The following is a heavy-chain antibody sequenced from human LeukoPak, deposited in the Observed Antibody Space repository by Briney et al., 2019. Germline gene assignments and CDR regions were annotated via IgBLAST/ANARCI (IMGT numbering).Heavy chain of an antibody. V-gene: IGHV3-7*01. CDR2: IKEDGGKE. CDR1: GFTFSISW. Sequence: GGSLRLSCAASGFTFSISWMAWVRQAPGKGLEWLANIKEDGGKENYVDSVKGRFTISRDNAKNSLYLQMNSLRAEDTAVYYCARDGDSSGYPFDYWGQGTLVTVSS. J-gene: IGHJ4*02. D-gene: IGHD3-22*01. CDR3: ARDGDSSGYPFDY.